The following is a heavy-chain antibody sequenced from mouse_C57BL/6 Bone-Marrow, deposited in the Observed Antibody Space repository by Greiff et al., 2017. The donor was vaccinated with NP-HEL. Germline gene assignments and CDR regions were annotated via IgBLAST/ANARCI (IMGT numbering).Heavy chain of an antibody. Sequence: EVQLQQSGAELVRPGASVKLSCTASGFNIKDDYMHWVKQRPEQGLEWIGWIDPENGDTEYASKFQGKATITADTSSNTAYLQLSSLTSEDTAVCYCTYDSAWFAYWGQGTLVTVSA. V-gene: IGHV14-4*01. J-gene: IGHJ3*01. CDR1: GFNIKDDY. D-gene: IGHD2-3*01. CDR2: IDPENGDT. CDR3: TYDSAWFAY.